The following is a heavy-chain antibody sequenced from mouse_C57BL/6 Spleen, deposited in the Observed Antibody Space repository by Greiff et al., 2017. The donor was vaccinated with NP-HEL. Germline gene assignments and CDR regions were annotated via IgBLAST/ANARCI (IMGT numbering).Heavy chain of an antibody. CDR1: GYTFTSYW. CDR2: IYPGSGST. V-gene: IGHV1-55*01. D-gene: IGHD1-1*01. Sequence: QVHVKQPGAELVKPGASVKMSCKASGYTFTSYWITWVKQRPGQGLEWIGDIYPGSGSTNYNEKFKSKATLTADTSSSTAYMQLSSLTSEDSAVYYCARGTTVVADYAMDYWGQGTSVTVSS. CDR3: ARGTTVVADYAMDY. J-gene: IGHJ4*01.